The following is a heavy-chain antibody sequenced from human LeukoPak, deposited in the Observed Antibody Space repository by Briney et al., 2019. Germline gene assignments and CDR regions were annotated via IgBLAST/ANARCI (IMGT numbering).Heavy chain of an antibody. D-gene: IGHD3-3*01. Sequence: SETLSLTCTVSGGSISSSSYYRGWIRQPPGKGLEWIGSIYYSGSTYYNPSLKSRVTISVDTSKNQFSLKLSSVTAADTAVYYCARGRFLEWEKYNWFDPWGQGTLVTVSS. J-gene: IGHJ5*02. CDR3: ARGRFLEWEKYNWFDP. CDR2: IYYSGST. V-gene: IGHV4-39*07. CDR1: GGSISSSSYY.